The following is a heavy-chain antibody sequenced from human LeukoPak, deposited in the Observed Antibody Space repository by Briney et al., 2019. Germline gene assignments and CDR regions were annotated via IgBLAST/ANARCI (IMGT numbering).Heavy chain of an antibody. CDR1: GGSIVSHY. Sequence: SETLSLTCTVSGGSIVSHYWNWIRQPAGKGLEWIGRFYASGTTNTSPSLKSRVTMSVDTSKNQFSLKLSSVTAADTAVYYCAKDSSTWGNLAGHFDSWGQGTLVTVSS. CDR3: AKDSSTWGNLAGHFDS. D-gene: IGHD6-13*01. J-gene: IGHJ4*02. CDR2: FYASGTT. V-gene: IGHV4-4*07.